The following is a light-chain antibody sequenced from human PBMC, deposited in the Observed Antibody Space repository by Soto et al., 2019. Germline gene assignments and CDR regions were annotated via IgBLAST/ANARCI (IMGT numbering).Light chain of an antibody. CDR2: AAS. V-gene: IGKV3-20*01. CDR3: QQYGSTQNT. Sequence: EIVMTQSPAALSVSPGERASLSCRASQSVNTNLAWYQQKPGQAPRLLIYAASSRATGIPDRFSGSGSGTDFTLTISRLEPEDSAVYYCQQYGSTQNTFGQGTKVDIK. J-gene: IGKJ2*01. CDR1: QSVNTN.